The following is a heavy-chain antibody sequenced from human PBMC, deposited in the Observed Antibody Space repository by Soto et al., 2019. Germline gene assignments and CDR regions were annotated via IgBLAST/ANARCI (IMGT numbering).Heavy chain of an antibody. CDR3: ASGITMVRGVPDPNYYYYGMDV. CDR1: GYTFTSYY. J-gene: IGHJ6*02. V-gene: IGHV1-46*01. Sequence: PSVKVSCKASGYTFTSYYMHWVRQAPGQGLEWMGIINPSGGSTSYAQKFQGRVTMTRDTSTSTVYMELSSLRSEDTAVYYCASGITMVRGVPDPNYYYYGMDVWGQGTTVTVSS. CDR2: INPSGGST. D-gene: IGHD3-10*01.